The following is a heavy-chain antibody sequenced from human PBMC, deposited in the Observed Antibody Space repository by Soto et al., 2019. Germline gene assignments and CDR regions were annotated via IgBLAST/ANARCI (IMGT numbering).Heavy chain of an antibody. J-gene: IGHJ3*02. Sequence: PSETLSLTCNVSGGSISNYHWSWIRQPPGKGLEWIGYINNSGSTNYNPSLKSRVTISVDTSNNQISLKVTSVTAADTAVYYCARDGYSRYAFDIWGQGTMVTVSS. CDR2: INNSGST. CDR3: ARDGYSRYAFDI. CDR1: GGSISNYH. V-gene: IGHV4-4*08. D-gene: IGHD4-4*01.